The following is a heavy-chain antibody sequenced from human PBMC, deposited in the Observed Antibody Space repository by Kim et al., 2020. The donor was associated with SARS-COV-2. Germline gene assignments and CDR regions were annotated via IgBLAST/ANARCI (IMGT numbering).Heavy chain of an antibody. CDR3: AGLIAVAAPFDS. Sequence: GGSLRLSCAASGFTFSSYGMHWVRQAPGKGLEWVAVISYDGSNKYYADSVKGRFTISRDNSKNTLYLQMNSLRAEDTAVYYCAGLIAVAAPFDSWGQGTL. V-gene: IGHV3-33*05. J-gene: IGHJ4*02. D-gene: IGHD6-19*01. CDR1: GFTFSSYG. CDR2: ISYDGSNK.